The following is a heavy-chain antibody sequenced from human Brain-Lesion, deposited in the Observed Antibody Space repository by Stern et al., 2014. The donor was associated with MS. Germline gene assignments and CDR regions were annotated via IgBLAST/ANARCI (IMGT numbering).Heavy chain of an antibody. CDR1: GYIFTGYY. J-gene: IGHJ6*02. Sequence: VQLVESGAEGKKPGASVKVSCKTSGYIFTGYYIHWVRQAPGQGLEWMVWINPNTGGTKYAQKFQGRVTMSRDTSISTAYVELSSLTSDDTAVYYCARDQRGITIFGVVTDYYYLGMDVWGQGTTVTVSS. V-gene: IGHV1-2*02. D-gene: IGHD3-3*01. CDR3: ARDQRGITIFGVVTDYYYLGMDV. CDR2: INPNTGGT.